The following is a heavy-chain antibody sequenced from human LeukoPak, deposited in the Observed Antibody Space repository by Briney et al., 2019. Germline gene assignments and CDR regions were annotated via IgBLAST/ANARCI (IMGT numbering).Heavy chain of an antibody. Sequence: SETLSLTCTVSGGSISSYYWSWIRQPPGKGLEWIGYLYYSGSTNYNPSLKSRVTISVDTSKNQFSLKLSSVTAADTAVYYCARSEADTIFGIIWGQGTLVTVSS. CDR3: ARSEADTIFGII. CDR1: GGSISSYY. V-gene: IGHV4-59*01. D-gene: IGHD3-3*01. CDR2: LYYSGST. J-gene: IGHJ4*02.